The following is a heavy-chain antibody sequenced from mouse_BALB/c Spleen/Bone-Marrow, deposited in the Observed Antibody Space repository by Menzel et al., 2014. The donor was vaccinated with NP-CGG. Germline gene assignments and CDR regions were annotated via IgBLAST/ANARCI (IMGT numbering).Heavy chain of an antibody. V-gene: IGHV1S41*01. CDR2: IAPGSGST. CDR1: GYTFTSYW. D-gene: IGHD2-14*01. J-gene: IGHJ2*01. CDR3: AYYRYDVNY. Sequence: DLVKPGASVKLSCKASGYTFTSYWINWIKQRPGQGLVWIGRIAPGSGSTYYNEMFKGKAILTVDTSSSTAYIQLSSLSSEDSAVYFCAYYRYDVNYWGQGTTLTVSS.